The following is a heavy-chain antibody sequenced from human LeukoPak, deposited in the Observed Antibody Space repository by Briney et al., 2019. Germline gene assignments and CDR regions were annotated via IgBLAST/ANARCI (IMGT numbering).Heavy chain of an antibody. V-gene: IGHV3-7*01. J-gene: IGHJ4*02. CDR1: GFTFSSYW. Sequence: PGGSLRLSCAASGFTFSSYWMSWVRQAPGKGLEWVANIKQDGSEKYYVDSVKGRFTISRDNAKSSLYLQMNSLRAEDTAVYYCARDPIVVVITEYYFDYWGQGTLVTVSS. CDR3: ARDPIVVVITEYYFDY. CDR2: IKQDGSEK. D-gene: IGHD3-22*01.